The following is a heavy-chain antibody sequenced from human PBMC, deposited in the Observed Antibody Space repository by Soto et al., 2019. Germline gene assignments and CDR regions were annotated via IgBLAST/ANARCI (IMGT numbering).Heavy chain of an antibody. V-gene: IGHV4-39*01. CDR1: GGSISSSSYY. D-gene: IGHD2-2*01. CDR3: ARGYCSSTSCYQGLDY. Sequence: SETLSLTCTVSGGSISSSSYYWGWIRQPPGKGLEWIGSIYYSGSTYYNPSLKSRVTISVDTSKNQFSLKLSSVTAADTAVYYCARGYCSSTSCYQGLDYWGQGTLVT. J-gene: IGHJ4*02. CDR2: IYYSGST.